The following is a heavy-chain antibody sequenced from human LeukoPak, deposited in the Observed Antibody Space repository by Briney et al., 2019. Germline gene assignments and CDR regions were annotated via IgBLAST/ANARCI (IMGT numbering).Heavy chain of an antibody. J-gene: IGHJ1*01. CDR2: IYYSGGT. V-gene: IGHV4-59*01. Sequence: SETLSLTCTVSGGSISSYYWSWIRQPPGKGLEWIGYIYYSGGTNYNPSLKSRVTISVDTSKNQFSLKLSSVTAADTAVYYCARGFPDKVWGNSRPTAGYFQHWGQGTLVTVSS. CDR3: ARGFPDKVWGNSRPTAGYFQH. CDR1: GGSISSYY. D-gene: IGHD3-16*02.